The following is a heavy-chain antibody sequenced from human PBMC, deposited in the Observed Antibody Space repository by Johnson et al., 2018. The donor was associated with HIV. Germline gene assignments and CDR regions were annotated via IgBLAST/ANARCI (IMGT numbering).Heavy chain of an antibody. D-gene: IGHD2-15*01. Sequence: QMQLVESGGGVVQPGRSLRLSCAASGFTFSSYAMHWVRQAPGKGLEWVAVISYDGSNKYYADSVKGRFTISRDNSKNTLYLQMNSLRAEDTAVYYCARDPGRYCSGGSCYVEDAFDIWGQGTMVTVSS. J-gene: IGHJ3*02. CDR1: GFTFSSYA. CDR2: ISYDGSNK. V-gene: IGHV3-30*14. CDR3: ARDPGRYCSGGSCYVEDAFDI.